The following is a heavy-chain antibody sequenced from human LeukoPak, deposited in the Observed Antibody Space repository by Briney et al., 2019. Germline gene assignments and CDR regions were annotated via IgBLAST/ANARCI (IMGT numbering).Heavy chain of an antibody. CDR3: TSCYVRAFDI. CDR1: GFTFSNSW. D-gene: IGHD2-2*01. Sequence: GGSLRLSCAASGFTFSNSWMHWVCQAPEKGLEWVADIKCDGSEKCYVDSVKGRLTTSRDNAKNSLYLQVNSLRAEDMTVYCSTSCYVRAFDIWGQGTMVTVSS. CDR2: IKCDGSEK. J-gene: IGHJ3*02. V-gene: IGHV3-52*01.